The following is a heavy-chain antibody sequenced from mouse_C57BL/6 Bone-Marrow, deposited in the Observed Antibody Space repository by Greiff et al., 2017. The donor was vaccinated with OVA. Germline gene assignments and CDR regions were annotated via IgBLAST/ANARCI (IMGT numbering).Heavy chain of an antibody. D-gene: IGHD1-1*01. V-gene: IGHV1-54*01. CDR1: GYAFTNYL. CDR3: ARREDYYGSSPDY. CDR2: INPGSGGT. J-gene: IGHJ2*01. Sequence: QVQLKESGAELVRPGTSVKVSCKASGYAFTNYLIEWVKQRPGQGLEWIGVINPGSGGTNYNEKFKGKATLTADKSSSTAYMQLSSLTSEDSAVYFCARREDYYGSSPDYWGQGTTLTVSS.